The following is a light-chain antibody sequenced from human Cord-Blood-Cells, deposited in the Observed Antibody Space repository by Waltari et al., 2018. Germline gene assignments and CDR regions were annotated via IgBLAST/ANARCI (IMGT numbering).Light chain of an antibody. Sequence: QSALTQPASVSGSPGQSITISCPGTSRGVGSYYLVSWDQQHPGKAPKLMIYEVRKRPSGVSKRFSGAKSGNTASLTISGLQAEDEADYYGCSYAGSSTYCVFGGGTKLTVL. CDR3: CSYAGSSTYCV. V-gene: IGLV2-23*02. CDR2: EVR. CDR1: SRGVGSYYL. J-gene: IGLJ3*02.